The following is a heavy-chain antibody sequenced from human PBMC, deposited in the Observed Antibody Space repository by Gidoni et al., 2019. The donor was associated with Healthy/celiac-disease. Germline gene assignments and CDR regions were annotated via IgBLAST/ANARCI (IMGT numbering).Heavy chain of an antibody. D-gene: IGHD1-26*01. CDR2: IIPIFGTA. Sequence: QVQLVQSGAEVKKPGSSVKVSCKASGGTFSSYAISWVRQAPGQGLEWMGGIIPIFGTANYAQKFQGRVTITADESTSTAYMELSSLRSEDTAVYYCAREGPVGATFPYYFDYWGQGTLVTVSS. CDR1: GGTFSSYA. V-gene: IGHV1-69*12. J-gene: IGHJ4*02. CDR3: AREGPVGATFPYYFDY.